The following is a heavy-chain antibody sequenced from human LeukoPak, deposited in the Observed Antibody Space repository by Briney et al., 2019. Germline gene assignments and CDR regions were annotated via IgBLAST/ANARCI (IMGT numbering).Heavy chain of an antibody. V-gene: IGHV4-38-2*01. CDR1: GYSISSGYY. Sequence: PSETLSLTCAVSGYSISSGYYWGWIRQPPGKALEWIGSIYHSGSTYYNPSLKSRVTISVDTSKNQFSLKLGSVTAADTAVYYCARLRLGVDAFDIWGQGTMVTVSS. D-gene: IGHD3-16*01. CDR3: ARLRLGVDAFDI. CDR2: IYHSGST. J-gene: IGHJ3*02.